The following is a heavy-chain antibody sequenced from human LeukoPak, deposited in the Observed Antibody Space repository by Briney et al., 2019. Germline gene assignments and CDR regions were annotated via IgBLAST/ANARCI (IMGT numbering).Heavy chain of an antibody. CDR1: GFTVSSNY. J-gene: IGHJ4*02. Sequence: GGSLRLSCAASGFTVSSNYMSWVRPAPGKGLEWVSVIYSGGSTYYADSVKGRFTISRDNSKNTLYLQMNSLRAEDTAVYYCAKGSHYYDSSGYPPFDYWGQGTLVTVSS. CDR2: IYSGGST. V-gene: IGHV3-53*01. D-gene: IGHD3-22*01. CDR3: AKGSHYYDSSGYPPFDY.